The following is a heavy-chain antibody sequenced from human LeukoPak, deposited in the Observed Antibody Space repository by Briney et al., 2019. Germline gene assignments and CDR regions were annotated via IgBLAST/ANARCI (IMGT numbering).Heavy chain of an antibody. CDR3: ARQSAGVPAARIDY. D-gene: IGHD2-2*01. CDR2: IYYSGST. J-gene: IGHJ4*02. V-gene: IGHV4-39*01. Sequence: SETLSLTCTVSGGSISSSSYYWGWIRQPPGKGLEWIGSIYYSGSTYYNPSLKSRVTISVDTSKNQFSLKLSSVTAADTAVYYCARQSAGVPAARIDYWDQGTLVTVSS. CDR1: GGSISSSSYY.